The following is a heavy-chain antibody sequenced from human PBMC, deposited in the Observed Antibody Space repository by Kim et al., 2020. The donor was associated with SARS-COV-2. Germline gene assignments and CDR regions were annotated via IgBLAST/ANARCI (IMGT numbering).Heavy chain of an antibody. D-gene: IGHD6-13*01. Sequence: GGSLRLSCAASGFTFSSYGMHWVRQAPGKGLEWVAVISYDGSNKYYADSVKGRFTISRDNSKNTLYLQMNSLRAEDTAVYYCAREQDIGIAAAGGGYYFDYWGQGTLVTVSS. CDR3: AREQDIGIAAAGGGYYFDY. J-gene: IGHJ4*02. CDR1: GFTFSSYG. V-gene: IGHV3-33*05. CDR2: ISYDGSNK.